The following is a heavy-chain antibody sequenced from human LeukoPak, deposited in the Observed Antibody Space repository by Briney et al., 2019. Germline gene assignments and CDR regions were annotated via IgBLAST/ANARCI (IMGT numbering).Heavy chain of an antibody. J-gene: IGHJ3*02. Sequence: GGSLRLSCAASGFTFSSYWMSWVRQAPGKGLEWVANVKQDGREKYYVDSVKGRFTISRDNAKNSLYLQMNSLRAEDTAVYYCAREGDSSGYDAFDIWGQGTMVTVSS. CDR3: AREGDSSGYDAFDI. CDR2: VKQDGREK. D-gene: IGHD3-22*01. CDR1: GFTFSSYW. V-gene: IGHV3-7*01.